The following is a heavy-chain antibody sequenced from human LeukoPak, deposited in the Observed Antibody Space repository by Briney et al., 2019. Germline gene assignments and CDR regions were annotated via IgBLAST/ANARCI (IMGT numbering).Heavy chain of an antibody. Sequence: PSGTLSLTCTVSGDSINSLDLWSWVRQPPGKGLEWIGEINHSGSTNYNPSLKSRVTISVDTSKNQFSLKLSSVTAADTAVYYCARGGLRFLEWLSKPFDYWGQGTLATVSS. V-gene: IGHV4-4*02. CDR3: ARGGLRFLEWLSKPFDY. J-gene: IGHJ4*02. D-gene: IGHD3-3*01. CDR1: GDSINSLDL. CDR2: INHSGST.